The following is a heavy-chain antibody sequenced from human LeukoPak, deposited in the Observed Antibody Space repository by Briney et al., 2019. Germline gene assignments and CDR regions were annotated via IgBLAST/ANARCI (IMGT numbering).Heavy chain of an antibody. CDR2: IYYSGRT. Sequence: SETLSLTCTVSGRSISSYYWSWIRQPPAKGLEWIWYIYYSGRTNYYPSLKSRLTISVDTSKNQFSLKLSSVTAADTAVYYCARHVFGDDSYFDYWGQGTLVSVSS. CDR1: GRSISSYY. J-gene: IGHJ4*02. CDR3: ARHVFGDDSYFDY. V-gene: IGHV4-59*08. D-gene: IGHD3-10*01.